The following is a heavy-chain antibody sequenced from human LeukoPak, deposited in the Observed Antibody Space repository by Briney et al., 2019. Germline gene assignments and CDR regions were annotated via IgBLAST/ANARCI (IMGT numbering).Heavy chain of an antibody. CDR2: ISGSGGST. V-gene: IGHV3-23*01. D-gene: IGHD3-3*01. CDR1: GFTFSGYA. J-gene: IGHJ4*02. CDR3: AKLGGNYDFWSGYSRTDY. Sequence: GGSLRLSCAASGFTFSGYAMSWVRQAPGKGLEWVSAISGSGGSTYYADSVKGRFTIPRDNSKNTLYLQMNSLRAEDTAVYYCAKLGGNYDFWSGYSRTDYWGQGTLVAVSS.